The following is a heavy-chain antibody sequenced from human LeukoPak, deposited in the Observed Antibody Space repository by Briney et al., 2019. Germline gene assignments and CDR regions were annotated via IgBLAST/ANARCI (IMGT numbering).Heavy chain of an antibody. V-gene: IGHV4-34*01. CDR2: INHSGST. CDR3: ARGTGIMITFGGVIGPYFDY. CDR1: GGSFSGYY. D-gene: IGHD3-16*02. J-gene: IGHJ4*02. Sequence: SETLSLTCAVYGGSFSGYYWSWIRQPPGKGLEWIGEINHSGSTNYNPSLKSRVTISVDTSKNQFSLKLSSVTAVDTAVYYCARGTGIMITFGGVIGPYFDYWGQGTPVTVSS.